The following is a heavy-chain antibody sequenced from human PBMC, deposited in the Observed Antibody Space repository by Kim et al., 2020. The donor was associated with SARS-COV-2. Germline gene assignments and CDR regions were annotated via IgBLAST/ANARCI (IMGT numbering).Heavy chain of an antibody. CDR3: ARDRGSYRPYYYYYYMDV. Sequence: GGSLRLSCAASGFTFSDYYMSWIRQAPGKGLEWVSYISSSGSTIYYADSVKGRFTISRDNAKNSLYLQMNSLRAEDTAVYYCARDRGSYRPYYYYYYMDVWGKGTTVTVSS. CDR2: ISSSGSTI. D-gene: IGHD3-16*02. J-gene: IGHJ6*03. V-gene: IGHV3-11*01. CDR1: GFTFSDYY.